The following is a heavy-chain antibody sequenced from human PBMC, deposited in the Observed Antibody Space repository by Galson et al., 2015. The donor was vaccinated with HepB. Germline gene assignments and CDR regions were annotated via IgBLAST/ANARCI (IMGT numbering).Heavy chain of an antibody. Sequence: CAISGDSVSSNSAVWNRIRQSPSRGLEWLGRTYYRFKWYTEYAVSVKSRITINPDTSNNQVSLQLSFVTPEDTAVYFCARAGSRRPPHYYYGLDVWGRGTTVTVSS. CDR1: GDSVSSNSAV. D-gene: IGHD3-10*01. CDR3: ARAGSRRPPHYYYGLDV. J-gene: IGHJ6*02. V-gene: IGHV6-1*01. CDR2: TYYRFKWYT.